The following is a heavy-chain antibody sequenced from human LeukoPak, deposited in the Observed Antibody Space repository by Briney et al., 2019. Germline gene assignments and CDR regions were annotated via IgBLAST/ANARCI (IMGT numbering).Heavy chain of an antibody. Sequence: PSETLSLTCTVSGGSISSYYWSWIRQPPGKGLEWIGYIYYSGSTNYNPSLKSRVTISVDTSKNQFSLKLSSVTAADTAVYYCARGGPHYYDSSGFGYWGQGTLSPSPQ. V-gene: IGHV4-59*01. J-gene: IGHJ4*02. D-gene: IGHD3-22*01. CDR2: IYYSGST. CDR1: GGSISSYY. CDR3: ARGGPHYYDSSGFGY.